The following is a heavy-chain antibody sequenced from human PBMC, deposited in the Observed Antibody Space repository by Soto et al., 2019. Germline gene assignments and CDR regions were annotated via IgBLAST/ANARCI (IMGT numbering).Heavy chain of an antibody. J-gene: IGHJ5*02. D-gene: IGHD3-22*01. Sequence: QLQLQESGSGLVKPSQTLSLTCAVSGDSISSSGYSWSWIRQPPGKSLEWMGYIYNSGNTHYNRSLKSRVTMSVDRSKNQFSLKLTSVTAADTAVYYCARGYYDSSGWPYWFDPWGQGTVVTVSS. V-gene: IGHV4-30-2*01. CDR1: GDSISSSGYS. CDR2: IYNSGNT. CDR3: ARGYYDSSGWPYWFDP.